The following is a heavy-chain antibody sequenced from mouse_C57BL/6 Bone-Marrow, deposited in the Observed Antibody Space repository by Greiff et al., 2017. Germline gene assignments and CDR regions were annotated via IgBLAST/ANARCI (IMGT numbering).Heavy chain of an antibody. CDR3: ARHDYYAGSSYGFAY. D-gene: IGHD1-1*01. J-gene: IGHJ3*01. CDR2: ISSGGSYT. CDR1: GFTFSSYG. Sequence: EVQVVESGGDLVKPGGSLKLSCAASGFTFSSYGMSWVRQTPDKRLEWVATISSGGSYTYYPDSVKGRFTISRDNAKNTLYLQMSSLKSEDTAMXYCARHDYYAGSSYGFAYWGQGTLVTVSA. V-gene: IGHV5-6*01.